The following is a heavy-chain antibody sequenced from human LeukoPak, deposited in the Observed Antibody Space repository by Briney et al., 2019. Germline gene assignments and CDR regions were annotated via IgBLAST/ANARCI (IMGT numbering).Heavy chain of an antibody. Sequence: SETLSLTCTVSGGSISSSSYYWGWIRQPPGKGLEWIGSMYYSGSTYYNPSLKSRVTISVDTSKNQFFLKLSSVTAADTAMYYCARDIAVAGTGWFDPWGQGTLVTVSS. CDR2: MYYSGST. CDR3: ARDIAVAGTGWFDP. D-gene: IGHD6-19*01. J-gene: IGHJ5*02. V-gene: IGHV4-39*07. CDR1: GGSISSSSYY.